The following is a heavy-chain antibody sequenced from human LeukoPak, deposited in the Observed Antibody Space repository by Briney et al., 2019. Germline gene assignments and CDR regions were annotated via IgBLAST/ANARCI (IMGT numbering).Heavy chain of an antibody. V-gene: IGHV4-34*01. J-gene: IGHJ4*02. D-gene: IGHD2-15*01. CDR2: INHSGGT. CDR3: ARKRGWLGYCSGGSCYSGYFDY. Sequence: SETLSLTCAVYGGSFSGYYWSWIRQPPGKGLEWIGEINHSGGTNYNPSLKSRVTISVDTSKNQFSLKLSSVTAADTAVYYCARKRGWLGYCSGGSCYSGYFDYWGQGTLVTVSS. CDR1: GGSFSGYY.